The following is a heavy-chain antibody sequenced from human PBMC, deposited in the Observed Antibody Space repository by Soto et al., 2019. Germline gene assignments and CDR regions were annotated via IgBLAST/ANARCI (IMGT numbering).Heavy chain of an antibody. CDR1: GGSISSGDYY. Sequence: LSLTCTVSGGSISSGDYYWSWIRQPPGKGLEWIGYIYYSGSTYYNPSLKSRVTISVDTSKNQFSLKLSSVTAADTAVYYCARDLRSDLGKDYYYYYGMDVWGQGTTVTVSS. CDR2: IYYSGST. V-gene: IGHV4-30-4*01. J-gene: IGHJ6*02. CDR3: ARDLRSDLGKDYYYYYGMDV. D-gene: IGHD3-3*01.